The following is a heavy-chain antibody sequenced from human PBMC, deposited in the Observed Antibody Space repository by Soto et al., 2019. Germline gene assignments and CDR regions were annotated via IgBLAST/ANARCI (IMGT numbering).Heavy chain of an antibody. CDR2: INPNSGGT. CDR1: GYTFTAYY. J-gene: IGHJ4*02. D-gene: IGHD2-2*01. Sequence: ASVKVSCKASGYTFTAYYMHWVRQALGQGLEWMGWINPNSGGTKYVQRFQGWVTMTWDTSISIAYMEVSRLRSDDTAVYYCARGSRYSFDYWGQGTLVTVSS. V-gene: IGHV1-2*04. CDR3: ARGSRYSFDY.